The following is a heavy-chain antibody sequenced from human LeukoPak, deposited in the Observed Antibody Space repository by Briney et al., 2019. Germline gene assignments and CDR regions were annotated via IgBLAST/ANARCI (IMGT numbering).Heavy chain of an antibody. D-gene: IGHD1-26*01. Sequence: SETLSLTCTVSGGSISSSSYYWGWIRQPPGKGLEWIGSIYYSGSTYYNPSLKSRVTISVDTSKNQFSLKLSSVTAADTAVYYCASSPVGATDYWGQGTLVTVSS. CDR2: IYYSGST. CDR1: GGSISSSSYY. CDR3: ASSPVGATDY. J-gene: IGHJ4*02. V-gene: IGHV4-39*07.